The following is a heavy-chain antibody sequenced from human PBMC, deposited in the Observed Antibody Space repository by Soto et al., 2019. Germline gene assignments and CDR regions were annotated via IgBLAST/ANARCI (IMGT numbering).Heavy chain of an antibody. Sequence: QVQLRESGPGLVKPSQTLSLTCTVSGDTIYSDNYYWTWIRQPPGRGLELIAYIYYSGKTYYNPSLTSRTIISVDTSKDQFSLRLSSVTAADTAVYFCARGESMLPSIRTSRFDFWGQGILVTVSS. CDR3: ARGESMLPSIRTSRFDF. V-gene: IGHV4-30-4*01. CDR1: GDTIYSDNYY. CDR2: IYYSGKT. D-gene: IGHD2-15*01. J-gene: IGHJ4*02.